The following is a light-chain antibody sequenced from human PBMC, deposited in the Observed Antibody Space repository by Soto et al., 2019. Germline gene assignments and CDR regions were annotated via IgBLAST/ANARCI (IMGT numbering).Light chain of an antibody. CDR2: DAS. CDR3: QHRYNWPLT. CDR1: QSVSSS. V-gene: IGKV3-11*01. Sequence: EIVLTQSPATLSLSPGERATLSCMASQSVSSSLAWYQQKPGQAPRLLIYDASNRATDIPARFSGSGSGTDFTLTISSLEPEDFAVYYCQHRYNWPLTFGGGTKVEIK. J-gene: IGKJ4*01.